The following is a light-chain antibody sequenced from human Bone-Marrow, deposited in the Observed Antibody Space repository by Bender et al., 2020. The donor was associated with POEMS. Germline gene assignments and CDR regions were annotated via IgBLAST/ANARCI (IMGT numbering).Light chain of an antibody. J-gene: IGLJ1*01. V-gene: IGLV3-25*02. CDR3: SSYAGSNNV. Sequence: SYDLTQPPSVSVSPGQTARVTCSGDGLPKQFTYWYQQKSGQAPLLVVYDDSDRPSGVSNRFSGSKSGNTASLTVSGLQAEDEADYYCSSYAGSNNVFGTGTMVTVL. CDR1: GLPKQF. CDR2: DDS.